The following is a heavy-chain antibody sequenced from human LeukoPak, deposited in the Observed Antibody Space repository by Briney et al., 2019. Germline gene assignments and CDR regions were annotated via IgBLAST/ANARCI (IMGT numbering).Heavy chain of an antibody. CDR3: ANSQQLLAFDI. V-gene: IGHV1-45*02. CDR2: ITPFNSNT. Sequence: SVKVSCKASGYTFTYRYLHWVRQAPGQALEWMGWITPFNSNTNYAQKFQDRVTITRDRSMSTAYMELSSLRSEDTAMYYCANSQQLLAFDIWGQGTMVTVSS. CDR1: GYTFTYRY. D-gene: IGHD6-13*01. J-gene: IGHJ3*02.